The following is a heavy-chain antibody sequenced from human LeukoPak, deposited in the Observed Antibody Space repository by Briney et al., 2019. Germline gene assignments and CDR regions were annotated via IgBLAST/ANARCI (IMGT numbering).Heavy chain of an antibody. V-gene: IGHV4-34*01. Sequence: SETLSLTCAVYGGSFSGYYWSWIRQPPGKGLEWIGEINHSGSTNYNPSLKSRVTISVDTSKNQFSLKLSSVTAADTAVYYCARRRRGASYNWFDPWGQGTLVTVSS. J-gene: IGHJ5*02. CDR3: ARRRRGASYNWFDP. D-gene: IGHD3-10*01. CDR2: INHSGST. CDR1: GGSFSGYY.